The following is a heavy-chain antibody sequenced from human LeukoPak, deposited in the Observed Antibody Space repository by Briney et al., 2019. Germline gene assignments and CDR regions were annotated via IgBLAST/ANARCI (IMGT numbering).Heavy chain of an antibody. V-gene: IGHV4-59*08. J-gene: IGHJ3*02. CDR1: GXSISSYY. CDR3: ASHDYGGNLGAFDI. D-gene: IGHD4-23*01. Sequence: SETLSLTWTVSGXSISSYYWSWIRQPPGKGLEWIGYIYYSGSTNYNPSLKSRVTISVDTSKNQFSLKLSSVTAADTAVYYCASHDYGGNLGAFDIWGQGTMVTVSS. CDR2: IYYSGST.